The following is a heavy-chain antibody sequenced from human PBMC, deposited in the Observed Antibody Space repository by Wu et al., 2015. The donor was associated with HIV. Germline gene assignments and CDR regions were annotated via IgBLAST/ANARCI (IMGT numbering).Heavy chain of an antibody. D-gene: IGHD2-15*01. CDR1: GYTFNSYG. CDR3: ARGRVYSDY. V-gene: IGHV1-18*01. Sequence: QVQLVQSGGEVKKPGASVKVSCKTSGYTFNSYGISWVRQAPGQGLEWMGWISAYRGETKFAQNFQGRLTMTTDTSTNTAYMELGTLTSDDTAVYYCARGRVYSDYWGQGTLVTVSS. CDR2: ISAYRGET. J-gene: IGHJ4*01.